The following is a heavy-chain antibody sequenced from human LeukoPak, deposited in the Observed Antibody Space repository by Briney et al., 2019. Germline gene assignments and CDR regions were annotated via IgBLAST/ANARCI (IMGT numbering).Heavy chain of an antibody. CDR3: ARGSCSGGSCYSID. CDR1: GYTFTSYG. J-gene: IGHJ4*02. V-gene: IGHV1-18*01. Sequence: ASVKVSCKASGYTFTSYGISWVRQAPGQGLEWMGWISAYNGNTNHAQKLQGRVTMTTDTSTSTAYMELRSLRSDDTAVYYCARGSCSGGSCYSIDWGQGTLVTVSS. CDR2: ISAYNGNT. D-gene: IGHD2-15*01.